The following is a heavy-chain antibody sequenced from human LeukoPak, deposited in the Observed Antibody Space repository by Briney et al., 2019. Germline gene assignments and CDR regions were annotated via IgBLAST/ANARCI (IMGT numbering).Heavy chain of an antibody. D-gene: IGHD1-26*01. V-gene: IGHV4-59*01. CDR2: IYYSGST. CDR1: GGSISSYY. CDR3: ARGGALYNWFDP. Sequence: SETLSLTCTVSGGSISSYYWSWIRQPPGEGLEWIGYIYYSGSTNYNPSLKSRVTISVDTSKNQFSLKLSSVTAADTAVYYCARGGALYNWFDPWGQGTLVTVSS. J-gene: IGHJ5*02.